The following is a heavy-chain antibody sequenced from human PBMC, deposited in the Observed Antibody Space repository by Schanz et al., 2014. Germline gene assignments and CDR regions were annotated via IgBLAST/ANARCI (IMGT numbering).Heavy chain of an antibody. D-gene: IGHD6-13*01. Sequence: EVQLLESGGGLVQPGGSLRLSCAASGFTFSSYAMSWVRQAPGKGLEWVSAISGSGGDTYYADSVKGRFTISRDNSKNTLYLQMNSLRAEDTAVYYCAKDIAPLAARPGYGMDVWGQGTTVTVSS. V-gene: IGHV3-23*01. J-gene: IGHJ6*02. CDR1: GFTFSSYA. CDR3: AKDIAPLAARPGYGMDV. CDR2: ISGSGGDT.